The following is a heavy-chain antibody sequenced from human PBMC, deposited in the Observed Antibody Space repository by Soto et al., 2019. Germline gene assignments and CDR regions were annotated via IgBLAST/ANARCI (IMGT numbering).Heavy chain of an antibody. V-gene: IGHV4-4*02. CDR1: GGSISSSNW. D-gene: IGHD3-9*01. Sequence: SETLSLTCAVSGGSISSSNWWSWVRQPPGKGLEWIGEIYHSGSTNYNPSLKSRVTISVDKSKNQFSLKLSSVTAADTAVYYCARTYYDILTGYYRSHYFDYWGQRTLVTVSS. CDR2: IYHSGST. CDR3: ARTYYDILTGYYRSHYFDY. J-gene: IGHJ4*02.